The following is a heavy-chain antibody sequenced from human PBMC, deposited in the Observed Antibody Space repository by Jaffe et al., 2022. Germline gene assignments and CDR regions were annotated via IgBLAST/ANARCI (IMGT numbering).Heavy chain of an antibody. Sequence: QMQLVQSGPEVKKPGTSVKVSCKASGFTFTSSAVQWVRQARGQRLEWIGWIVVGSGNTNYAQKFQERVTITRDMSTSTAYMELSSLRSEDTAVYYCAADGGIAARLTRYYYYMDVWGKGTTVTVSS. CDR1: GFTFTSSA. V-gene: IGHV1-58*01. CDR3: AADGGIAARLTRYYYYMDV. CDR2: IVVGSGNT. D-gene: IGHD6-6*01. J-gene: IGHJ6*03.